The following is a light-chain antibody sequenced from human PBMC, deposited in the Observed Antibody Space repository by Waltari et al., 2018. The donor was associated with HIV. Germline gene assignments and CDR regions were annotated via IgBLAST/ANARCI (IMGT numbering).Light chain of an antibody. V-gene: IGKV1-9*01. CDR2: LAS. CDR1: HGISNY. J-gene: IGKJ1*01. Sequence: DIQLTQPRSILSASVRARVTLTCPASHGISNYLAWYQQNPGKAPKLLISLASTLQSGVPSRFSGSGSETDFTLIISSLQPEDFATYYCQQLHTYPRTFGQGTKVEIK. CDR3: QQLHTYPRT.